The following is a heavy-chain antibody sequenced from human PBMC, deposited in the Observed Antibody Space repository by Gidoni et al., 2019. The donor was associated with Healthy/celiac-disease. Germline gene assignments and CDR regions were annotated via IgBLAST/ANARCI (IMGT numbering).Heavy chain of an antibody. CDR1: GGSFSGYY. CDR2: INHSGST. D-gene: IGHD3-10*01. Sequence: QVHLQQLCAGLLKPSETLSLTCAVYGGSFSGYYWSWIRQPPGKGLEWIGEINHSGSTNYNPSSKSRVTISVDTSKNQFSLKLSSVTAADTAVYYCARGRVRGVIITRTNWFDPWGQGTLVTVSS. J-gene: IGHJ5*02. CDR3: ARGRVRGVIITRTNWFDP. V-gene: IGHV4-34*01.